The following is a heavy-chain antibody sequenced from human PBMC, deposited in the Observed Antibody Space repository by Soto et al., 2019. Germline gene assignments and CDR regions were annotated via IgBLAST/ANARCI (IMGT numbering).Heavy chain of an antibody. CDR1: GGSISSYY. D-gene: IGHD5-12*01. J-gene: IGHJ6*03. Sequence: SETLSLTCTVSGGSISSYYWSWIRQPPGKGLEWIGYIYYSGSTNYNPSLKSRVTISVDTSKNQFSLKLSSVTAADTAVYYCARAPFVGSYYYYMDVWGKGTTVTVSS. CDR2: IYYSGST. CDR3: ARAPFVGSYYYYMDV. V-gene: IGHV4-59*01.